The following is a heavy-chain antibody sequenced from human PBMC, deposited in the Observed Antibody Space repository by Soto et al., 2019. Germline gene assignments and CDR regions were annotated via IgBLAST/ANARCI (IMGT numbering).Heavy chain of an antibody. CDR2: VYPSDSDV. V-gene: IGHV5-51*01. D-gene: IGHD3-10*01. CDR3: PNGATSTFVS. J-gene: IGHJ4*02. Sequence: GESLKISCHGSGYRFTSSWIGWVRQMPGKGLEWLGNVYPSDSDVRYSPSFEGRVTISADNSINTAYLHLLNLKASDTAIYYCPNGATSTFVSWGPGTWLTVFS. CDR1: GYRFTSSW.